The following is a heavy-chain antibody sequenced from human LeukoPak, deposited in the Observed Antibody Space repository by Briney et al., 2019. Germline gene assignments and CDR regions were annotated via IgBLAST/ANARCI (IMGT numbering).Heavy chain of an antibody. D-gene: IGHD5-12*01. Sequence: PSETLSLTCTVSGGSISSYYWSWIRQPPGKGLEWIGYIYYSGSTNYNPSLKSRVTISVDTSKNQFSLKLSSVTAADTAVYYCASWTVANKNFDYWGQGTLVTVSS. V-gene: IGHV4-59*08. CDR2: IYYSGST. J-gene: IGHJ4*02. CDR3: ASWTVANKNFDY. CDR1: GGSISSYY.